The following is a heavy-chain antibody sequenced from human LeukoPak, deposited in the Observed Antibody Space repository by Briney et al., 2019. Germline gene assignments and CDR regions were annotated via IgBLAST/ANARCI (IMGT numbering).Heavy chain of an antibody. D-gene: IGHD6-19*01. CDR1: GGSFSGYY. CDR3: ARGRTLYYSGGCIFDY. Sequence: SETLSLTCAVYGGSFSGYYWRWLRQPPGKGLEWIGEINHSGSTNYNPSLKSRVTISVDASKKQFSLMLSSVTAADTAVYYCARGRTLYYSGGCIFDYWGQGTLVTVSS. J-gene: IGHJ4*02. CDR2: INHSGST. V-gene: IGHV4-34*01.